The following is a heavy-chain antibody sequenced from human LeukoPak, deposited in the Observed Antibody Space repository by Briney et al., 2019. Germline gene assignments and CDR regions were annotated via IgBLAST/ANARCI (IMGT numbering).Heavy chain of an antibody. V-gene: IGHV3-23*01. Sequence: GGSLRLSCAASGFTFSNYAMSWVRQAPGKGLEWVSAINDSGGSTYYADSVKGHFTISRDNSKNTLYLQMNSLSAEDTAVYYCAKNGDRGAYCSGGSCYPYYYYYMDVWGKGTTVTISS. CDR3: AKNGDRGAYCSGGSCYPYYYYYMDV. J-gene: IGHJ6*03. CDR1: GFTFSNYA. D-gene: IGHD2-15*01. CDR2: INDSGGST.